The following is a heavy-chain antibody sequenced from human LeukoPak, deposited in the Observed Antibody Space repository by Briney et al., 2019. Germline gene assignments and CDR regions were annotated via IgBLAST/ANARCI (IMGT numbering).Heavy chain of an antibody. CDR3: ARDFYTNYYHSSGDDFDY. CDR2: ISPVGTTI. J-gene: IGHJ4*02. V-gene: IGHV3-74*01. D-gene: IGHD3-22*01. CDR1: GFTLSDKW. Sequence: GGSLRLSCAASGFTLSDKWMHWVRQAPGKGLLWVSRISPVGTTISYADSVKGRFTISRDNAKNTVYLQMNSLRVEDTAVYYCARDFYTNYYHSSGDDFDYWGQGTLVTVSS.